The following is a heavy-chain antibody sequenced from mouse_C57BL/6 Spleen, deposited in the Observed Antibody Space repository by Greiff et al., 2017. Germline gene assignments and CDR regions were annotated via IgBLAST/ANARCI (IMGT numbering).Heavy chain of an antibody. Sequence: QVQLQQPGAELVKPGASVKLSCKASGYTFTSYWMHWVKQRPGQGLEWIGMIHPNSGSTNYNEKFKSKATLTVDKSSSTAYMQLSSLTSEDSAVDYCARGDYGSRNWYFDVWGTGTTVTVSS. CDR3: ARGDYGSRNWYFDV. CDR1: GYTFTSYW. J-gene: IGHJ1*03. CDR2: IHPNSGST. D-gene: IGHD1-1*01. V-gene: IGHV1-64*01.